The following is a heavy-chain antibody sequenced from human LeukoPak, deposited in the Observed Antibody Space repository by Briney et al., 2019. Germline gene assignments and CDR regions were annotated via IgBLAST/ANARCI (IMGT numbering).Heavy chain of an antibody. D-gene: IGHD3-9*01. CDR1: GGSISSYY. CDR2: IYYSGST. V-gene: IGHV4-59*08. J-gene: IGHJ4*02. CDR3: ARLAAETTYYDILTGYYKFDY. Sequence: SETLSLTCTVSGGSISSYYWSWIRQPPGKGLEGMGYIYYSGSTNYNPSLKSRVTISVDTSKNQFSLKLSSVTAPDTAVYYCARLAAETTYYDILTGYYKFDYWGQGTLVTVSS.